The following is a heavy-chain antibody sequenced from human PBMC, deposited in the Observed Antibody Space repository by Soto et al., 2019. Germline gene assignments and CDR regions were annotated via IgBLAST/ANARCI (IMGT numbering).Heavy chain of an antibody. D-gene: IGHD3-3*01. J-gene: IGHJ4*02. CDR2: IIPIFGTA. Sequence: QVQLVQSGAEVKKPGSSVKVSCKASGGTFSSYAISWVRLAPGQGLEWMGGIIPIFGTANYAQKFQGRVTITADESTSTAYMELSSLRSEDTAVYYCAGGEQATIFGVVIMGYWGQGTLVTVSS. V-gene: IGHV1-69*01. CDR3: AGGEQATIFGVVIMGY. CDR1: GGTFSSYA.